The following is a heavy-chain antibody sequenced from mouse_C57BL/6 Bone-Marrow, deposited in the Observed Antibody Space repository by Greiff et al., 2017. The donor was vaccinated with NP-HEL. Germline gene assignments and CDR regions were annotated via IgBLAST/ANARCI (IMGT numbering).Heavy chain of an antibody. Sequence: DVQLQESGGGLVQPGGSLKLSCAASGFTFSDYYMYWVRQTPEKRLEWVAYISNGGGSTYYPDTVKGRFTISRDNAKNTLYLQMSRLKSEDTAMYYCARQFGGGFAYWGQGTLVTVSA. CDR1: GFTFSDYY. CDR2: ISNGGGST. CDR3: ARQFGGGFAY. V-gene: IGHV5-12*01. J-gene: IGHJ3*01.